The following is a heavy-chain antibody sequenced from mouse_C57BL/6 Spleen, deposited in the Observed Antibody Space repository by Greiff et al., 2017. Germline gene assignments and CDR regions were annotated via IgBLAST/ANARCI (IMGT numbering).Heavy chain of an antibody. Sequence: VQLQQSGPELVKPGASVKISCKASGYAFSSSWLNWVKQRPGKGLEWIGRIYPGDGDTNYNGKLKGKATLTADKSSSTAYMQLSRLTSEDSAVYFCARLHYYGSSYRYFDVWGTGTTVTVSS. J-gene: IGHJ1*03. D-gene: IGHD1-1*01. CDR3: ARLHYYGSSYRYFDV. V-gene: IGHV1-82*01. CDR1: GYAFSSSW. CDR2: IYPGDGDT.